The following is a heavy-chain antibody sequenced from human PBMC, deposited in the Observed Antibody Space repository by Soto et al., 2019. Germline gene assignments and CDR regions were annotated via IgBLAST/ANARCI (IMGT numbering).Heavy chain of an antibody. D-gene: IGHD2-21*02. J-gene: IGHJ4*02. Sequence: AASVKVSCKASGYTFTSYYMHWVRQAPGQGLEWMGIINPSGGSTSYAQKFQGRVTMTRDTSTSTVYMELSSLRSEDTAVYYCARDGASHIVVVTAIGPPYFDYWGQGTLVTVSS. CDR1: GYTFTSYY. V-gene: IGHV1-46*01. CDR2: INPSGGST. CDR3: ARDGASHIVVVTAIGPPYFDY.